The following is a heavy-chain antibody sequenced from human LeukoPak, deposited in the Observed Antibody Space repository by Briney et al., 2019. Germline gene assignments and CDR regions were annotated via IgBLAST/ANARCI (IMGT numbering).Heavy chain of an antibody. D-gene: IGHD2-2*01. J-gene: IGHJ4*02. CDR3: ARGGSEYCSSTSCYAVDY. Sequence: GASAKVSCKASGYTFTGYYMHWVRQAPGQGLEWMGWINPNSGGTNYAQKFQGRVTMTRDTSISTAYMELSRLRSDDTAVYYCARGGSEYCSSTSCYAVDYWGQGTLVTVSS. V-gene: IGHV1-2*02. CDR1: GYTFTGYY. CDR2: INPNSGGT.